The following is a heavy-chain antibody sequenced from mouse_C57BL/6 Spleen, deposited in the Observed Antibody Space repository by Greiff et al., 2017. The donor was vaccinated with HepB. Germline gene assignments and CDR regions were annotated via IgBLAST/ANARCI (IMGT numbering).Heavy chain of an antibody. J-gene: IGHJ2*01. CDR1: GYTFTSYW. V-gene: IGHV1-7*01. CDR3: ARSFYYGSGDY. Sequence: QVQLQQSGAELAKPGASVKLSCKASGYTFTSYWMHWVKQRPGQGLEWIGYINPSSGYTKYNQKFKDKATLTVDKSSSTAYMQLSSLTSEDSAVYYCARSFYYGSGDYWGQGTTLTVSS. CDR2: INPSSGYT. D-gene: IGHD1-1*01.